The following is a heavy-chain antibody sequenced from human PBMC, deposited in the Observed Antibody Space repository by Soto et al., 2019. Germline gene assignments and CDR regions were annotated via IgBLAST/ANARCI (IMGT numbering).Heavy chain of an antibody. CDR2: ISWNSGSI. CDR1: GFTFDDYA. D-gene: IGHD2-2*01. V-gene: IGHV3-9*01. CDR3: AKDMTEYQLLTFDY. J-gene: IGHJ4*02. Sequence: EVQLVESGGGLVQPGRSLRLSCAASGFTFDDYAMHWVRQAPGKGLEWVSGISWNSGSIGYADSVKGRFTISRDNAKNSLYLQMNSLRAEDTALYYCAKDMTEYQLLTFDYWGQGTLVTVSS.